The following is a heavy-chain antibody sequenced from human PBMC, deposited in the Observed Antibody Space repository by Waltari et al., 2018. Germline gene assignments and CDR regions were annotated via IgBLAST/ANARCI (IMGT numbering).Heavy chain of an antibody. D-gene: IGHD2-15*01. Sequence: QLQLQESGSGLVKPSQTLSLTCAVSGGSISSGGYSWSWIRQPPGKGLEWIGYIYHSGSTYYNPSLKSRGTISVDRSKNQFSLKLSSVTAADTAVYYCATNGAPYSPHYYYYGMDVWGQGTTVTVSS. V-gene: IGHV4-30-2*01. J-gene: IGHJ6*02. CDR3: ATNGAPYSPHYYYYGMDV. CDR1: GGSISSGGYS. CDR2: IYHSGST.